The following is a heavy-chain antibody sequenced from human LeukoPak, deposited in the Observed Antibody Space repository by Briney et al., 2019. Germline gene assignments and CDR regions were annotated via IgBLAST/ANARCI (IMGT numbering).Heavy chain of an antibody. CDR2: IYYSGST. V-gene: IGHV4-31*03. CDR3: ARVPYYYDSSGLDY. D-gene: IGHD3-22*01. CDR1: GGSISSGGYY. J-gene: IGHJ4*02. Sequence: SETLSLTCTVSGGSISSGGYYWSWIRQHPGKGLEWIGYIYYSGSTYYNPSLKSRVTISVDTSKNQFSLKLSSVTAADTAVYYCARVPYYYDSSGLDYWGQGTLVTVSS.